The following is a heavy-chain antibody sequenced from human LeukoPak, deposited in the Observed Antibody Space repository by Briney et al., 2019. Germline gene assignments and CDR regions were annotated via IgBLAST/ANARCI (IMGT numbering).Heavy chain of an antibody. CDR3: AREETGDLDF. D-gene: IGHD7-27*01. CDR1: GFTFSSYG. CDR2: IRYDGSNK. V-gene: IGHV3-30*02. Sequence: GGSLRLSCAASGFTFSSYGMHWVRQAPGKGLEWVAFIRYDGSNKYYADSVKGRFTISRDNSKNTLYLQMNSLRAEDTAVYFCAREETGDLDFWGQGTLVTVSS. J-gene: IGHJ4*02.